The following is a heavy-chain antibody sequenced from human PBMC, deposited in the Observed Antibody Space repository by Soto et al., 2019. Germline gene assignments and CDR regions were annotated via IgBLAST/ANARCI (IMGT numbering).Heavy chain of an antibody. CDR2: INPNSGGT. D-gene: IGHD5-18*01. CDR3: ARFLSGYDNQRGYSYGSNYYYGMDV. CDR1: GYTFTDYY. J-gene: IGHJ6*02. Sequence: QVQLVQSGAEVKKPGASVKVSCKASGYTFTDYYIHWVRQAPGQGLEWMGWINPNSGGTNYAQKFQGWVTMTRDTSISTAYLELSRLKSDDTAVYYCARFLSGYDNQRGYSYGSNYYYGMDVWGQGTTVTVSS. V-gene: IGHV1-2*04.